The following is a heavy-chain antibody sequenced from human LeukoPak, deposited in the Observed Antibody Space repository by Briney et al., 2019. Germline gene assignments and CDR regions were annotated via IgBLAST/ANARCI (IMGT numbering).Heavy chain of an antibody. CDR1: GFSLSTSGMC. V-gene: IGHV2-70*11. J-gene: IGHJ6*02. Sequence: SGPALVKPTQTLTLTCTFSGFSLSTSGMCVSWIRQPPGKALEWLARIDWDDDKYYSTSLKTRLTISKDTSKNRVVLTMTNMDPVDTATYYCARIRVSIAAAGTEAYYYYYGMDVWGQGTTVTVSS. D-gene: IGHD6-13*01. CDR3: ARIRVSIAAAGTEAYYYYYGMDV. CDR2: IDWDDDK.